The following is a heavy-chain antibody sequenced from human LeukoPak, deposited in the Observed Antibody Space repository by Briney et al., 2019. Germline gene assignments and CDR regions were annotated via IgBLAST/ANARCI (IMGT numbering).Heavy chain of an antibody. CDR2: ISGNGGST. CDR1: GFTFSSYA. Sequence: GGSLRLSCAASGFTFSSYAMSWVRQAPGKGLEWVSAISGNGGSTYHADSVKGRFTISRDNAKNTLYLQMNSLRAEDTAVYYCARGNAHALDIWGQGTMVTVSS. V-gene: IGHV3-23*01. CDR3: ARGNAHALDI. J-gene: IGHJ3*02.